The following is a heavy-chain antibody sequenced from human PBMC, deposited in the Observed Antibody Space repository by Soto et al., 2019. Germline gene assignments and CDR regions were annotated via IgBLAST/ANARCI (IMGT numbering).Heavy chain of an antibody. CDR3: ARGMITMIVVVITDDAFDI. CDR2: INPSGGST. CDR1: GYTFTSYY. Sequence: ASVKVSCKASGYTFTSYYMHWVRQAPGQGLEWMGIINPSGGSTSYAQKFQGRVTMTRDTSTSTVYMELSSLRSEDTAVYYCARGMITMIVVVITDDAFDIWGQGTMVTVSS. D-gene: IGHD3-22*01. V-gene: IGHV1-46*01. J-gene: IGHJ3*02.